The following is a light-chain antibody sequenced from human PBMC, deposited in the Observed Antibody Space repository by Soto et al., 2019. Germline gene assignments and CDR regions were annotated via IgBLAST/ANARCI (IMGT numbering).Light chain of an antibody. CDR3: SSYRTGGSYV. V-gene: IGLV2-14*01. Sequence: QSALTQPASVSGSPGQSITISCTGTSSDVGGYEYVSWYQQYPGKAPKLMIYEVIDRPAGAPRRFSGSKSGNTASLTITGLQAEDEADYYCSSYRTGGSYVFGTGTKLNVL. CDR2: EVI. CDR1: SSDVGGYEY. J-gene: IGLJ1*01.